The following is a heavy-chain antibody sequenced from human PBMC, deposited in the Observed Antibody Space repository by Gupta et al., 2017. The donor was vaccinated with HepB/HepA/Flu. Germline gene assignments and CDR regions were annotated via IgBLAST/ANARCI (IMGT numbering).Heavy chain of an antibody. D-gene: IGHD3-22*01. J-gene: IGHJ4*02. Sequence: QVQLQESGPGLVKPSETLSLTCTVSGGSISSYYWSWIRQPPGKGLEWIGYIYYSGSTNYNPSLKSRVTIAVDTSKNQFSLKLSSVTAADTAVYYCARLHYYDSSGFDYWGQGTRVTVSS. CDR2: IYYSGST. CDR3: ARLHYYDSSGFDY. V-gene: IGHV4-59*08. CDR1: GGSISSYY.